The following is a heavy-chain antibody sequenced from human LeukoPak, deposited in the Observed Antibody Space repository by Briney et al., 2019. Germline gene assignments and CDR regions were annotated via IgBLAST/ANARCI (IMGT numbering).Heavy chain of an antibody. D-gene: IGHD3-10*01. CDR3: AREWHPGTYYFDY. Sequence: SETLSLTCTVSGGSISSYYWSWIRQPPGKGLEWIGYIYYSGSTNYNPSLKSRVTISVDTSKNQFSLKLSSVTAADTAVYYCAREWHPGTYYFDYWGQGTLVTVSS. V-gene: IGHV4-59*01. CDR2: IYYSGST. CDR1: GGSISSYY. J-gene: IGHJ4*02.